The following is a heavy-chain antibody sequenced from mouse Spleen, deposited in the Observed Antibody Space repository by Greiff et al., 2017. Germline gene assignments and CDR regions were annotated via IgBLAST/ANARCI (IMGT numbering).Heavy chain of an antibody. J-gene: IGHJ3*01. CDR3: ARDNYYGSSLFAY. V-gene: IGHV14-3*02. CDR1: GFNIKDTY. D-gene: IGHD1-1*01. CDR2: IDPANGNT. Sequence: VQLQQSGAELVRPGALVKLSCKASGFNIKDTYMHWVKQRPEQGLEWIGRIDPANGNTKYDPKFQGKATITADTSSNTAYLQLSSLTSEDTAVYYCARDNYYGSSLFAYWGQGTLVTVSA.